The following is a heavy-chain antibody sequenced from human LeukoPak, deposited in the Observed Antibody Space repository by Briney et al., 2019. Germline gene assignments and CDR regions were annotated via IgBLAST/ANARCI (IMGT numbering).Heavy chain of an antibody. Sequence: SQTLSLTCTVSGVSISSGGYYWSWLRQHPGTGLEWIGYIYYSGSTYYNPSLKSRVTISVDTSKNQFSLKLSSVTAADTAVYYCAREGPYCSGGSCYIDYWGQGTLVTVSS. V-gene: IGHV4-31*03. CDR1: GVSISSGGYY. J-gene: IGHJ4*02. CDR2: IYYSGST. D-gene: IGHD2-15*01. CDR3: AREGPYCSGGSCYIDY.